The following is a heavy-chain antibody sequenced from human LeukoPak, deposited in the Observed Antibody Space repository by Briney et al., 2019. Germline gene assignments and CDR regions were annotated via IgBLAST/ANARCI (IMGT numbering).Heavy chain of an antibody. CDR2: ISSSSTTI. D-gene: IGHD6-13*01. CDR3: AREMEQQLFVGWFDP. J-gene: IGHJ5*02. Sequence: GGSLRLSCAASGFTFSSYNMNWVRQAPGKGLEGVSYISSSSTTIDYADSVKGRFTISRDNAKNSLYLQMNSLRAEDTAVYYCAREMEQQLFVGWFDPWGQGTLVTVSS. CDR1: GFTFSSYN. V-gene: IGHV3-48*01.